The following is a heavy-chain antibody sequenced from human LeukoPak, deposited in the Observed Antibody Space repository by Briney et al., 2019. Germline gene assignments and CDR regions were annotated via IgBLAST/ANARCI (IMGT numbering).Heavy chain of an antibody. CDR2: IRYDGSDK. CDR1: GFSFSSYG. CDR3: AKDGVGTSTADY. J-gene: IGHJ4*02. V-gene: IGHV3-30*02. Sequence: GGSLRLSCAASGFSFSSYGMQWVRLAPGKGLEWVAFIRYDGSDKYYANSVKGRFTISRDNSKNMLSLQMNSLRPEDTAVYYCAKDGVGTSTADYWGQGTLVTVSS. D-gene: IGHD1-26*01.